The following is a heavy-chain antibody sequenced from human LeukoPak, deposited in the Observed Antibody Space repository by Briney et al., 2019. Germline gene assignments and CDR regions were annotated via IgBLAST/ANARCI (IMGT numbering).Heavy chain of an antibody. CDR2: ISSSSSYI. Sequence: GGSLRLSCAASGFTFSSYSMNWVRQTPGKGLEWVSSISSSSSYIYYADSVKGRFTISRDNAKNSLYLQMNSLRAEDTAVYYCAREIADCGGDCYSGYYYYMDVWGKGSTVTVSS. J-gene: IGHJ6*03. V-gene: IGHV3-21*01. CDR1: GFTFSSYS. CDR3: AREIADCGGDCYSGYYYYMDV. D-gene: IGHD2-21*01.